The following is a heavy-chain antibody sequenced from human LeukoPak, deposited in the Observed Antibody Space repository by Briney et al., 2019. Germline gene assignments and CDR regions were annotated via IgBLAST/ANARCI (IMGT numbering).Heavy chain of an antibody. J-gene: IGHJ5*02. CDR2: TYYSGST. D-gene: IGHD1-7*01. V-gene: IGHV4-30-4*08. Sequence: SETLSLTCTISGGSITSGDYYWSWIRQPPGKGLEWIGYTYYSGSTYYDPSLKSRGTISVDTSKNQFPLKLSSVTAADTAVYYCARTPRVTGTTYFYGFDPWGQGTLVTVSS. CDR1: GGSITSGDYY. CDR3: ARTPRVTGTTYFYGFDP.